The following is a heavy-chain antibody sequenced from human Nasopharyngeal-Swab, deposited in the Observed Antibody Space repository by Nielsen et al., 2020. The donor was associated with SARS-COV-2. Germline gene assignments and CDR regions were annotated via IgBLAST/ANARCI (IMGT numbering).Heavy chain of an antibody. CDR1: GGSFSVYY. D-gene: IGHD2-2*01. Sequence: SGTLPLTCAVSGGSFSVYYWGWIRQPSGKGLEWLGEIHHSGGTNYHPSLKTRVTISVDTSKNQFSLKLSSVTAADTAVYYCARGLSGIVPAPILGLGPYYSYYYMDVWGKGTTVTVSS. V-gene: IGHV4-34*01. CDR3: ARGLSGIVPAPILGLGPYYSYYYMDV. CDR2: IHHSGGT. J-gene: IGHJ6*03.